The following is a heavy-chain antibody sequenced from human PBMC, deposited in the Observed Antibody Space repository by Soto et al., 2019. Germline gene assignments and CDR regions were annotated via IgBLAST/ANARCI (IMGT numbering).Heavy chain of an antibody. CDR1: GFTFEDFA. D-gene: IGHD5-12*01. J-gene: IGHJ4*02. Sequence: EEQLVESGGGLVQPGRSLRLSCAASGFTFEDFAMHWVRQVPGKGLEWVSGVSWNSDEIDYAYSVKGRFTISRDNAKKSLFRQMNSLRPEDTSYYYCVKGRIASVATSNPGVYYFDSWGQGTLVTVSS. CDR2: VSWNSDEI. V-gene: IGHV3-9*01. CDR3: VKGRIASVATSNPGVYYFDS.